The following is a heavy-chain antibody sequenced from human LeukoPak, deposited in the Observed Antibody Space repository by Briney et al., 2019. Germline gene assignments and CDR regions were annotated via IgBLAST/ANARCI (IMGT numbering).Heavy chain of an antibody. CDR1: GYTFTNYA. CDR2: ISPGNGNA. CDR3: ARGWLQPYWYFDL. J-gene: IGHJ2*01. D-gene: IGHD5-24*01. Sequence: ASVKVSCKTSGYTFTNYAISWVRQAPGQGLEWMGSISPGNGNADYAQKLQGRVTMTTDTSTTTGYMELRSLRSDDTAIYYCARGWLQPYWYFDLWGRGTLVTVSS. V-gene: IGHV1-18*01.